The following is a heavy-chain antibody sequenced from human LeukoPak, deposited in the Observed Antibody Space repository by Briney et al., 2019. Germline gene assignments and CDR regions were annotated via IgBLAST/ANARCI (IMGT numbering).Heavy chain of an antibody. J-gene: IGHJ4*02. D-gene: IGHD2-2*01. CDR1: GFTFSSYS. Sequence: GGSLRLSCAASGFTFSSYSMNWVRQAPGKGLEWVSSISSSSSYIYYADSVKGRFTICRDNAKNSLYLQMNSLRAEDTAVYYCARAYCSSTSCYGYFDYWGQGTLVTVSS. V-gene: IGHV3-21*01. CDR3: ARAYCSSTSCYGYFDY. CDR2: ISSSSSYI.